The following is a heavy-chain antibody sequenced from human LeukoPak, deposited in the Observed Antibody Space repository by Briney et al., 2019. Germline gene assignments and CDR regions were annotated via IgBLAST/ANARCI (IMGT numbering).Heavy chain of an antibody. D-gene: IGHD2-15*01. J-gene: IGHJ6*03. CDR2: ISSNGGST. CDR3: ARGGGGPYYYYYYYMDV. V-gene: IGHV3-64*01. CDR1: GFTFSSYA. Sequence: GGSLRLSCAASGFTFSSYATHWVRQAPGKGLEYVSAISSNGGSTYYANSVKGRFTISRDNSKNTLYLQMGSLRAEDMAVYYCARGGGGPYYYYYYYMDVWGKGTTVTISS.